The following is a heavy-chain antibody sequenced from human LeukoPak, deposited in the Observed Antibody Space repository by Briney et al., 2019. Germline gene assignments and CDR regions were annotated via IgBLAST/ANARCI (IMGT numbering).Heavy chain of an antibody. J-gene: IGHJ6*03. CDR1: GGSISSSSYY. V-gene: IGHV4-39*01. CDR2: ISYSGWS. D-gene: IGHD2-2*01. Sequence: PSETLSLTCSVSGGSISSSSYYWGWIRQSPGKGLDWIGSISYSGWSYSDPSRKSRGTISVDTSKNQFSLKLTSVTAADTAVYYCARQNCTLTSCYDYYHYHMDVWGKGTAVTISS. CDR3: ARQNCTLTSCYDYYHYHMDV.